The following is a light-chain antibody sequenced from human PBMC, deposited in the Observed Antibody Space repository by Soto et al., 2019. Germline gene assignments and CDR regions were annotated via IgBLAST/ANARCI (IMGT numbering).Light chain of an antibody. CDR3: QQFDSVPCT. CDR1: HDIKNY. CDR2: DAS. J-gene: IGKJ2*02. Sequence: IQMTQSPSSLSASVGDRVTITCQASHDIKNYLIWYQQKAGRAPKLLIYDASSLGAGVSSRFSGSGSGTHFTLTIASPQPEDIATYYCQQFDSVPCTFGQGTKLEIK. V-gene: IGKV1-33*01.